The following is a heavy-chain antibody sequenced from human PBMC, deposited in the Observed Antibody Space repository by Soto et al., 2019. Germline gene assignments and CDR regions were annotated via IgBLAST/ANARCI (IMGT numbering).Heavy chain of an antibody. CDR1: GFTFSGSA. CDR3: TRHGDYYDSSGHYQYHYGMDV. V-gene: IGHV3-73*02. Sequence: EVQLVESGGGLVQPGGSLKLSCAASGFTFSGSAMHWVRQASGKGLEWVGRIRSKANSYATAYAASVKGRFTISRDDSKNTAYLQMNSLKTEDTAVYYCTRHGDYYDSSGHYQYHYGMDVWGQGTTVTVSS. D-gene: IGHD3-22*01. J-gene: IGHJ6*02. CDR2: IRSKANSYAT.